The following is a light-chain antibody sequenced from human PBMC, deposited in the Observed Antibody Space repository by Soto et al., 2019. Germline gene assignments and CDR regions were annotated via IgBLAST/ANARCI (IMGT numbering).Light chain of an antibody. V-gene: IGKV3-11*01. CDR2: DAS. CDR3: QQRSNWPPRFT. Sequence: EIVLTQSPATLSLSPGERATLSCRASQSVSSYLAWYQQKPGQAPRLLIYDASNRATGIPARFSGSGSGTDFTLTISSLEPEDFAVYDGQQRSNWPPRFTFGPGTKVDIK. CDR1: QSVSSY. J-gene: IGKJ3*01.